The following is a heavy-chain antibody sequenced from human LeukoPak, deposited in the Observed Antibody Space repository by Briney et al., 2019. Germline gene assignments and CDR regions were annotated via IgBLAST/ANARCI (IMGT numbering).Heavy chain of an antibody. Sequence: PGGSLRLSCAASGFTFSSYWMSWVRQAPGKGLEWVANIKQDGSEKYYVDSVKGRFTISRDNAKNSLYLQMNSLRAEDTAVYYCARVEAAATYYFDYWGQGTLVTVSS. V-gene: IGHV3-7*01. CDR3: ARVEAAATYYFDY. J-gene: IGHJ4*02. CDR2: IKQDGSEK. CDR1: GFTFSSYW. D-gene: IGHD6-13*01.